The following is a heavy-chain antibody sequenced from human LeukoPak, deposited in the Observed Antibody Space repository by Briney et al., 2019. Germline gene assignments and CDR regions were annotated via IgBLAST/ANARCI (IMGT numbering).Heavy chain of an antibody. J-gene: IGHJ5*02. CDR1: GGSISSSSYY. CDR2: IYYSGST. D-gene: IGHD3-10*01. CDR3: ARHTNSGSYLHWFDP. Sequence: KSSETLSLTCTVSGGSISSSSYYWGWIRQPPGKGLEWIGSIYYSGSTYYNPSLKSRVTISVDTSKNQFSLKLSSVTAADTAVYYCARHTNSGSYLHWFDPWGQGTLVTVSS. V-gene: IGHV4-39*01.